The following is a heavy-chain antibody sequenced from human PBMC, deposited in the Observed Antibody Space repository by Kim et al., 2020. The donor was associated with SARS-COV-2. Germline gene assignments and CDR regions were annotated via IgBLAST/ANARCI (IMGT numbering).Heavy chain of an antibody. CDR2: PEDYET. V-gene: IGHV1-24*01. CDR3: AADILDT. J-gene: IGHJ3*02. Sequence: PEDYETIYAQKFKGRLTMTEDTSTDTAYMELRSLRVEDTAIYYCAADILDTWGQGTMVTVSS.